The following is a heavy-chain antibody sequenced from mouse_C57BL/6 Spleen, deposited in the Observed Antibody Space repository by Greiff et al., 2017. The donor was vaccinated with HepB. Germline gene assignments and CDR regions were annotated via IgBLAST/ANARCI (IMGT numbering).Heavy chain of an antibody. Sequence: EVKVVESGGGLVQPKGSLKLSCAASGFSFNTYAMNWVRQAPGKGLEWVARIRSKSNNYATYYADSVKDRFTISRDDSESMLYLQMNNLKTEDTAMYYCVRHYVHYYAMDYWGQGTSVTVSS. D-gene: IGHD1-1*01. CDR1: GFSFNTYA. J-gene: IGHJ4*01. V-gene: IGHV10-1*01. CDR2: IRSKSNNYAT. CDR3: VRHYVHYYAMDY.